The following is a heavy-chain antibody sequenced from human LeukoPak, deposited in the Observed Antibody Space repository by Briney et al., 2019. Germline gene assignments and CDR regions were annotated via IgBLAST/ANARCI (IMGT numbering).Heavy chain of an antibody. Sequence: GGSLRLSCAASGFTFSSYAMSWVRQAPGKGLEWVSAISGSGGSTYYADSVKGRFTISRDNSKNTLYLQMNSLRAEDTAVYYCAKVRTPYGLGILRDYWGQGTLVTVSS. V-gene: IGHV3-23*01. CDR2: ISGSGGST. J-gene: IGHJ4*02. CDR1: GFTFSSYA. D-gene: IGHD3-10*01. CDR3: AKVRTPYGLGILRDY.